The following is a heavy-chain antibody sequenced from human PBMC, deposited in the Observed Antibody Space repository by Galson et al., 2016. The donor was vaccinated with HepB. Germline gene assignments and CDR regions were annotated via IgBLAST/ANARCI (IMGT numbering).Heavy chain of an antibody. V-gene: IGHV1-18*01. CDR3: ARGHRYSYVES. CDR1: GYTLTTYG. J-gene: IGHJ4*02. CDR2: ISPKSGDT. D-gene: IGHD5-18*01. Sequence: SVKVSCKASGYTLTTYGISWVRQAPGQGLEWMGWISPKSGDTKYVQKFQGRVTMTTDTSISTAYMEVRRLRSDDTAVYYCARGHRYSYVESWGQGTLVTVSS.